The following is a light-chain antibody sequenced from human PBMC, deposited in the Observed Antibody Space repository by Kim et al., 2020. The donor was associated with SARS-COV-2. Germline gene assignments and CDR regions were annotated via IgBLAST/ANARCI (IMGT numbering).Light chain of an antibody. J-gene: IGLJ1*01. CDR2: DVT. CDR1: SSDVGGYNY. V-gene: IGLV2-14*03. CDR3: SAYTGSNTHV. Sequence: QSALTQPASVSGSPGQSITITCSGTSSDVGGYNYVSWYQQYPGKAPKLMIFDVTHRPSGVSNRFSGSRSGNTASLTISGLQVDDEADYYCSAYTGSNTHVFGMGTKVTVL.